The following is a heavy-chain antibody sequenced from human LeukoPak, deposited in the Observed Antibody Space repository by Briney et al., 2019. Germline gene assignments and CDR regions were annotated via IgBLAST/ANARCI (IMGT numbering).Heavy chain of an antibody. CDR1: GGSISSYY. J-gene: IGHJ4*02. CDR3: ASMKILNYYDSSGYPGASFDY. D-gene: IGHD3-22*01. Sequence: SETLSLTRTVSGGSISSYYWSWIRQPPGKGLEWIGYIYYSGSTNYNPSLKSRVTISVDTSKNQFSLKLSSVTAADTAVYYCASMKILNYYDSSGYPGASFDYWGQGTLVTVSS. V-gene: IGHV4-59*01. CDR2: IYYSGST.